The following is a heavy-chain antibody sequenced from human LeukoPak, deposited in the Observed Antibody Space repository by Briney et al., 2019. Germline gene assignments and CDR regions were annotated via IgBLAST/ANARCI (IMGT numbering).Heavy chain of an antibody. J-gene: IGHJ4*02. Sequence: SETLSLTCAVYDGSFSGYYWSWIRQPPGKGLEWIGEINHSGSTNYNPSLKSRVTISVDTSKNQFSLKLSSVTAADTAVYYCARVPVYGSSTSCSSDYWGQGTLVTVSS. CDR3: ARVPVYGSSTSCSSDY. CDR2: INHSGST. D-gene: IGHD2-2*01. CDR1: DGSFSGYY. V-gene: IGHV4-34*01.